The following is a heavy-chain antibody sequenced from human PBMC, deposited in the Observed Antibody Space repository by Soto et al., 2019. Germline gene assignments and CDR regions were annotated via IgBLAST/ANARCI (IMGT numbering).Heavy chain of an antibody. CDR3: ARSSNYDILTGYYPNYYYYYMDV. CDR1: GYSFTSYW. CDR2: IYPGDSDT. V-gene: IGHV5-51*01. J-gene: IGHJ6*03. D-gene: IGHD3-9*01. Sequence: GESLKISCKGSGYSFTSYWIGWVRQMPGKGLEWMGIIYPGDSDTRYSPSFQGQVTISADKSISTAYLQWSSLKASDTAMYYCARSSNYDILTGYYPNYYYYYMDVWGKGTTVTVSS.